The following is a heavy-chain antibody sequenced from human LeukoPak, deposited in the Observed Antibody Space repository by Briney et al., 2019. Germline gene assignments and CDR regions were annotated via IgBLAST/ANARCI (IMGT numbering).Heavy chain of an antibody. CDR1: GYTFTGCY. CDR3: ARDTRNYFDY. CDR2: INPNSGGT. J-gene: IGHJ4*02. Sequence: ASVKVSCKASGYTFTGCYMHWVRQAPGQGLEWMGRINPNSGGTNYAQKFQGRVTMTRDTSISTAYMELSGLRSDDTAVYYCARDTRNYFDYWGQGTLVTVSS. V-gene: IGHV1-2*06.